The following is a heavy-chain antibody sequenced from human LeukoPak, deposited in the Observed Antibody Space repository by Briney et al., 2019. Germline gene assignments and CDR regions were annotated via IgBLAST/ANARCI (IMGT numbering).Heavy chain of an antibody. CDR3: ARVSSSWASYLDY. CDR2: ISGSSTYI. J-gene: IGHJ4*02. CDR1: GFSFSDYL. Sequence: PGGSLRLSCAASGFSFSDYLMTWVRQAPGKGLEWVSSISGSSTYIYYADPVKGRFTISRDNTKKSLYLQLNSLRAEDTAVYYCARVSSSWASYLDYWGQGTLVTVSS. D-gene: IGHD6-13*01. V-gene: IGHV3-21*01.